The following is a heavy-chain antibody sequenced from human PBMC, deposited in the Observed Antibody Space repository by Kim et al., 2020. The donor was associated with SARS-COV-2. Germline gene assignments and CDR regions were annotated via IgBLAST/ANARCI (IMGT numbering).Heavy chain of an antibody. D-gene: IGHD5-12*01. J-gene: IGHJ4*02. CDR3: SRSTDIVATFSLDY. CDR1: GYTFTSYA. V-gene: IGHV1-3*01. Sequence: ASVKVSCKASGYTFTSYAMHWVRQAPGQRLEWMGWINAGNGNTKYSQKCQGRVTITRDTSARTAYMELSSLRSEDTAVYYCSRSTDIVATFSLDYWGQGTLVTVSS. CDR2: INAGNGNT.